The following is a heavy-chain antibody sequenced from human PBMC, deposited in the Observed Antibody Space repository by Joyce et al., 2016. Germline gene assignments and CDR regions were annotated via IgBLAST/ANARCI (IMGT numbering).Heavy chain of an antibody. J-gene: IGHJ6*02. CDR3: ARGPLEGSGNKHSYDMDV. D-gene: IGHD3-10*01. Sequence: QVQLVQSGAELKKPGASLKVPCKTSGYIFSNYTISGVRQAPGQGLEWMGWISAYKGDTDFAQKFQGRVTMTTDPSTSTVYMELRSLRSDDTAGYFCARGPLEGSGNKHSYDMDVWGQGTTVTVSS. V-gene: IGHV1-18*01. CDR1: GYIFSNYT. CDR2: ISAYKGDT.